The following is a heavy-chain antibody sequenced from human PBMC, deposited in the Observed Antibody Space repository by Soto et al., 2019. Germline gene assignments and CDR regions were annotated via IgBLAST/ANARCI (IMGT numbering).Heavy chain of an antibody. CDR1: GGSISSGGSY. J-gene: IGHJ4*02. D-gene: IGHD2-2*01. V-gene: IGHV4-30-4*01. CDR3: VRYCSTTKCPFDY. Sequence: PSETLSLTCTVSGGSISSGGSYWGWIRQPPGKGLEWIGYIYYSGNTILNASLRSRVTLSVDTSKNQFSPNLSSVTAADTAVYYCVRYCSTTKCPFDYWGQGALVTVSS. CDR2: IYYSGNT.